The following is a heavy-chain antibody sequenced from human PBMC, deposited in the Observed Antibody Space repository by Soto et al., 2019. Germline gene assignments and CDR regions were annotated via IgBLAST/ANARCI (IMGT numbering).Heavy chain of an antibody. CDR2: ISSSSSYI. CDR1: GFTFSSYS. Sequence: EVQLVESGGGLVKPGGSLRLSCAASGFTFSSYSMNWVRQAPGKGLEWVSSISSSSSYIYYADSVKGRFTISRDNAKNSLYLQMNSLIAADTAVYYCARDQTGYSYGYGLGYWGQGTLVTVSS. D-gene: IGHD5-18*01. V-gene: IGHV3-21*01. J-gene: IGHJ4*02. CDR3: ARDQTGYSYGYGLGY.